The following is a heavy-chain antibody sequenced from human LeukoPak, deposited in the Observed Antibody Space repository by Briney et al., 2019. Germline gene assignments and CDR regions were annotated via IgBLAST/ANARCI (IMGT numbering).Heavy chain of an antibody. Sequence: GSLRLSCAASGFTFNTFGMGWVRQAPGRGLEWVSSVSDSGSDTYYADTVKDRFTISRDNSKNTLYLQMNSLRAEDSAIYYCAKRVSYSSGSHFDYWGRGTLVTVSS. V-gene: IGHV3-23*01. CDR2: VSDSGSDT. J-gene: IGHJ4*02. CDR3: AKRVSYSSGSHFDY. D-gene: IGHD3-10*01. CDR1: GFTFNTFG.